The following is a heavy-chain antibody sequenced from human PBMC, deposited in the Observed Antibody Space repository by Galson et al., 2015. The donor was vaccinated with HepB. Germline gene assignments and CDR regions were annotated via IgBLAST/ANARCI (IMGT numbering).Heavy chain of an antibody. Sequence: SLRLSCAASGFTVSSNYMSWVRQAPGKGLEWVSVIYSGGSTYYADSVKGRFTISRDNSKNTLYLQMNSLRAEDTAVYYCASGITMVRGVPAMNDYWGQGTLVTVSS. CDR1: GFTVSSNY. CDR3: ASGITMVRGVPAMNDY. V-gene: IGHV3-66*01. D-gene: IGHD3-10*01. J-gene: IGHJ4*02. CDR2: IYSGGST.